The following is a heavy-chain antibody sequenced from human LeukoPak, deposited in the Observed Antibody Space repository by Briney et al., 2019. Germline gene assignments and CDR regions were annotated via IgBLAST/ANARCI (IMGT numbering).Heavy chain of an antibody. J-gene: IGHJ6*03. Sequence: GASVKVSCKVSGYTLTELSMHWVRQAPGKGLEWMGGFDPEDGETIYAQKFQGRVTMTEHTSTDTAYMERSSLRSEDTAVYYCATQEGYYYYMDVWGKGTTVTVSS. CDR1: GYTLTELS. CDR3: ATQEGYYYYMDV. CDR2: FDPEDGET. V-gene: IGHV1-24*01.